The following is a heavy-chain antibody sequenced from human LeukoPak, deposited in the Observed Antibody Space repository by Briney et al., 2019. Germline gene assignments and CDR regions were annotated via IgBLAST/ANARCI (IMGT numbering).Heavy chain of an antibody. D-gene: IGHD2-21*01. CDR1: GGSIIDNSFY. CDR3: ARCYEGMPSFSFIVVEHAFDF. Sequence: SETLSLTCTVTGGSIIDNSFYWGWIRQPPGKGLEWIGDINDSGTTHYNPSIKSRVTMSIDTSKNQLSLKLSSVTAADTAVYYCARCYEGMPSFSFIVVEHAFDFWGLGTRVTVSS. V-gene: IGHV4-39*07. CDR2: INDSGTT. J-gene: IGHJ3*01.